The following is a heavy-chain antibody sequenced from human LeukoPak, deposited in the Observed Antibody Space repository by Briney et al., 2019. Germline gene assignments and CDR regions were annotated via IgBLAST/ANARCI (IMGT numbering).Heavy chain of an antibody. J-gene: IGHJ6*04. D-gene: IGHD3-10*02. V-gene: IGHV3-48*03. CDR1: GFTFSSYE. CDR2: ISSSGSTI. Sequence: PGGSLRLSCAASGFTFSSYEMNWVRQAPGKGLEWVAYISSSGSTIYYADSVKGRFTISRDNAKNSLYLQMNSLRAEDTAVYYCAELGMIGGVWGKGTTVTISS. CDR3: AELGMIGGV.